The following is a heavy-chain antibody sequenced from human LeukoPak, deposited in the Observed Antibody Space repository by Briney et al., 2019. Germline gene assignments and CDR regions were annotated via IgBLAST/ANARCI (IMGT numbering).Heavy chain of an antibody. CDR2: INSDGSWT. V-gene: IGHV3-74*01. J-gene: IGHJ4*02. CDR1: GNYL. D-gene: IGHD2/OR15-2a*01. Sequence: GGSLRLSCAASGNYLMHWVRQAPGKGLVWVSHINSDGSWTSYTDSVKGRFTISKDNAKNTVYLQMNSLRAEDTAVYYCVSFYETYWGRGTLVTVSS. CDR3: VSFYETY.